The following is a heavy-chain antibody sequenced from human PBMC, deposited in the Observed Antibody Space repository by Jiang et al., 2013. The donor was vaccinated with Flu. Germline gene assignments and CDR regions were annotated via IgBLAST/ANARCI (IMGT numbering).Heavy chain of an antibody. V-gene: IGHV1-3*01. CDR3: ARGLPPNYYDSSGYPSGAFDI. D-gene: IGHD3-22*01. CDR2: INAGNGNT. Sequence: GAEVKKPGASVKVSCKASGYTFTSYAMHWVRQAPGQRLEWMGWINAGNGNTKYSQKFQGRVTITRDTSASTAYMELSSLRSEDTAVYYCARGLPPNYYDSSGYPSGAFDIWGQGTMVTVSS. J-gene: IGHJ3*02. CDR1: GYTFTSYA.